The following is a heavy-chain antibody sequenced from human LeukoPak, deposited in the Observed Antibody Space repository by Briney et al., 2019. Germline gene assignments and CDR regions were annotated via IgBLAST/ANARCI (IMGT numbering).Heavy chain of an antibody. CDR1: GLSFSTAW. Sequence: PGGSLRLSCAASGLSFSTAWMNWVRQAPGKGLEWVGRIKSYIDGGTKEYSALVKDRFTISRDDSKNMVYLQMNSLTTEDTALYYCTTRYDFWSGSSWVQLDYWGQGTLVTVSS. CDR3: TTRYDFWSGSSWVQLDY. J-gene: IGHJ4*02. V-gene: IGHV3-15*01. CDR2: IKSYIDGGTK. D-gene: IGHD3-3*01.